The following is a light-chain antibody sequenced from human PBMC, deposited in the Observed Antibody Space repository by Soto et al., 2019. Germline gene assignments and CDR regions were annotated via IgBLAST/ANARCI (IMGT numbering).Light chain of an antibody. CDR3: QVYGSSPRYT. CDR2: GVS. V-gene: IGKV3-20*01. CDR1: QSVNAGY. Sequence: ESVFLQSPRTLSLSPGERATLTCRVSQSVNAGYLAWYQQKPGQAPRLLFYGVSNRAAGIPDRFSGSGSGTDFTLTISSLEPEDFAVYYCQVYGSSPRYTFGQGTKVDIK. J-gene: IGKJ2*01.